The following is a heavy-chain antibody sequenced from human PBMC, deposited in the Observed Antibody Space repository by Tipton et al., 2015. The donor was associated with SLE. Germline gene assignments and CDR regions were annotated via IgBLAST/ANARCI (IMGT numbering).Heavy chain of an antibody. D-gene: IGHD3-16*01. CDR2: MNPNGGNT. J-gene: IGHJ4*02. V-gene: IGHV1-8*01. Sequence: QSGSEVKKPGASVKVSCKASGYSFTSYDLNWVRQATGQGLEWMGLMNPNGGNTAYAQKFQGRVTMTRNTSISTAYMELSSLRSDDTAVYYCARDSVLGYWGQGTLVTVSS. CDR1: GYSFTSYD. CDR3: ARDSVLGY.